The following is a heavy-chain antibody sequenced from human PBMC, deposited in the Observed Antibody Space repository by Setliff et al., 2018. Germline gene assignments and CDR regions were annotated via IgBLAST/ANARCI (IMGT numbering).Heavy chain of an antibody. CDR3: ARGGRGYSYGTRKFPFDY. V-gene: IGHV1-69*10. J-gene: IGHJ4*02. CDR1: GGTFSSYA. D-gene: IGHD5-18*01. CDR2: IIPILGIA. Sequence: SVKVSCKASGGTFSSYAISWVRQAPGQGLEWMGGIIPILGIANYAQKFQGRVTITADKSTSTAYMELSSLRSEDTAVYYCARGGRGYSYGTRKFPFDYWGQGTLVTVSS.